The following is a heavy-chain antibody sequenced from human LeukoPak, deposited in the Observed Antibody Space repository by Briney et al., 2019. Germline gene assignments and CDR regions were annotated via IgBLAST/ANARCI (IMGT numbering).Heavy chain of an antibody. CDR3: AREGEYSSSSGFDY. Sequence: ASVKVSCKXSGGTFSSYAISWVRQAPGQGLEWMGGIIPIFGTANYAQKFQGRVTITTDESTSTAYMELSSLRSEDTAVYYCAREGEYSSSSGFDYWGQGTLVTVSS. J-gene: IGHJ4*02. V-gene: IGHV1-69*05. CDR1: GGTFSSYA. CDR2: IIPIFGTA. D-gene: IGHD6-6*01.